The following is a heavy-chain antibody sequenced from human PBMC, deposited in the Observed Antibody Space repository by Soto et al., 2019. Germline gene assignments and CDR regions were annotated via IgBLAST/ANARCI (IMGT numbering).Heavy chain of an antibody. D-gene: IGHD3-10*01. CDR3: ARVGTYSDGSSHPY. V-gene: IGHV1-2*02. Sequence: QVQLVQSGAELKKPGASVTVSCKASGYTFTGHDLHWVRQAPGQGLERMGWIKANGGATKDARKFQGRVTMTRDTSPTTAYLEFNSLRSDDTAVYFCARVGTYSDGSSHPYWGQGTLVTVSA. CDR2: IKANGGAT. CDR1: GYTFTGHD. J-gene: IGHJ4*02.